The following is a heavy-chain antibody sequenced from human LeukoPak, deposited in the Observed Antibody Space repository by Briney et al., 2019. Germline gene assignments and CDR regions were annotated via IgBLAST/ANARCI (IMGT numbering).Heavy chain of an antibody. CDR2: INPSGGST. J-gene: IGHJ3*02. CDR3: ARDYKSSSYDPAFVDI. D-gene: IGHD3-16*02. V-gene: IGHV1-46*01. Sequence: ASVKVSCKASGYTFTSYYMHWVRQAPGQGLEWMGIINPSGGSTSYAQKFQGRVTMTRDTSTSTVYMELSSLRSEDTAVYYCARDYKSSSYDPAFVDIWGQGTMVTVSS. CDR1: GYTFTSYY.